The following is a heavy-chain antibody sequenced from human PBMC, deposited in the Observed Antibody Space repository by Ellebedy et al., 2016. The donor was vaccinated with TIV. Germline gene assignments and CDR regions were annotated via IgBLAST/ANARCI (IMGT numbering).Heavy chain of an antibody. CDR2: ISTYNGDT. CDR1: GYTFPSYG. Sequence: AASVKVSCKASGYTFPSYGLSWVRQAPGQGLEWMGWISTYNGDTKYAQNLQGRVTMTTDTSTSTAYVELRSRRSDDTAVYYCVHTGDRGIWGQGTMVTVSS. J-gene: IGHJ3*02. CDR3: VHTGDRGI. V-gene: IGHV1-18*01. D-gene: IGHD3-10*01.